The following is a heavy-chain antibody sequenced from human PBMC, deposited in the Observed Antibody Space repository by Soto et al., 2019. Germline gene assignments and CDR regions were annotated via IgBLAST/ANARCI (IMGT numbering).Heavy chain of an antibody. CDR2: INPSGTRT. V-gene: IGHV1-46*01. CDR1: GFIFSKYY. D-gene: IGHD5-18*01. CDR3: ARDRDSYGYLVFDY. J-gene: IGHJ4*02. Sequence: GASVKVSCKASGFIFSKYYLHWVRQAPGQGLEWVGIINPSGTRTSCAPKFQGRVTMTRDTSTSTVYMELSSLTSDDTAVYYCARDRDSYGYLVFDYWGQGTLVTVS.